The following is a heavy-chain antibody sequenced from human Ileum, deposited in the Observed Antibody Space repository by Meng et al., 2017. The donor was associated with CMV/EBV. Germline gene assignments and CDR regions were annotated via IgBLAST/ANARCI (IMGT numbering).Heavy chain of an antibody. Sequence: QVQVVESGGGVVQAGGSLRLSCVTSGFPFNLDDMPWVRQAPGKGLDWVTCIRHDGSEDFYVDSVKGRFTISRDNSKNTLYLQMNSLRVDDSALYYCTKGGFDSWGQGTLVTVSS. J-gene: IGHJ4*02. CDR3: TKGGFDS. D-gene: IGHD2-15*01. CDR1: GFPFNLDD. CDR2: IRHDGSED. V-gene: IGHV3-30*02.